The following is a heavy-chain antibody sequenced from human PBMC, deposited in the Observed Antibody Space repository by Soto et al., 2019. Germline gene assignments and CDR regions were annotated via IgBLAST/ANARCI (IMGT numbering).Heavy chain of an antibody. V-gene: IGHV3-53*02. CDR2: IYSGGST. CDR3: ARDGKSGAAGTCYYYGMDV. J-gene: IGHJ6*02. CDR1: GFTVSSNY. Sequence: EVQLVETGGGLIQPGGSLRLSCAASGFTVSSNYMSWVRQAPGKGLEWVSVIYSGGSTYYADSVKGRFTISRDNSKNTLYLQMNSLRAEDTAVYYCARDGKSGAAGTCYYYGMDVWGQGTTVTVSS. D-gene: IGHD6-13*01.